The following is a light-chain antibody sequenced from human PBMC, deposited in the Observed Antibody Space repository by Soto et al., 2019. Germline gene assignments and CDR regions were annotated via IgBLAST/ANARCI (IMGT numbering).Light chain of an antibody. CDR1: QLVVTSY. V-gene: IGKV3-15*01. J-gene: IGKJ4*01. Sequence: EIVLTQSPGTLSLSPGERATLSCRASQLVVTSYLHWYQHKPGQAPRLLIYGASTRATGVPARFSGSGSGTEFTLTISSLQSDDFAIYYCQQYKSWPPLTFGGGTKVE. CDR2: GAS. CDR3: QQYKSWPPLT.